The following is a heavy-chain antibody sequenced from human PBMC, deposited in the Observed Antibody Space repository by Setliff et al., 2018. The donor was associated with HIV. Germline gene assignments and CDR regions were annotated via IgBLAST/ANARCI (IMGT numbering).Heavy chain of an antibody. CDR1: GGSISSYY. CDR3: ARRESRYGVYYFDY. V-gene: IGHV4-59*06. J-gene: IGHJ4*02. D-gene: IGHD2-8*01. CDR2: IYYSGST. Sequence: SETLSLTCTVSGGSISSYYWSWIRQHPGKGLEWIGYIYYSGSTYYNPSLKSRVTISVDTSKNQFSLKLSSVTAADTAVYYCARRESRYGVYYFDYWGQGTLVTVSS.